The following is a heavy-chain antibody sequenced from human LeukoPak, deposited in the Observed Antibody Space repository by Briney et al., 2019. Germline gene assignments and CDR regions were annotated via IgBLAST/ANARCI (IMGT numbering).Heavy chain of an antibody. CDR2: IYHSGST. J-gene: IGHJ4*02. D-gene: IGHD2-2*01. V-gene: IGHV4-38-2*01. Sequence: SETLSLTRAVSGYSLSSGYYWGWIRQPPGKGLEWIGSIYHSGSTYYNPSLKSRVTISVDTSKNQFSLKLSSVTAADTAVYYCASPSSEYQLKDYWGQGTLVTVSS. CDR3: ASPSSEYQLKDY. CDR1: GYSLSSGYY.